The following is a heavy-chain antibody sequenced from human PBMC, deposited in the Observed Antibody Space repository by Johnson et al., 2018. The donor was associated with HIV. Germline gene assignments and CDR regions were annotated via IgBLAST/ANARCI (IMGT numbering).Heavy chain of an antibody. CDR2: ISSDGSNK. CDR1: GFTFSSYG. V-gene: IGHV3-30*18. CDR3: AKEGRISMIVGGAFDI. D-gene: IGHD3-22*01. J-gene: IGHJ3*02. Sequence: QVQVVESGGGVVQPGRSLRLSCAASGFTFSSYGMHWVRQAPGKGLEWVAVISSDGSNKYYADSVKGRFTISRDNSKNTLYLQINSLRAEDTAVYYCAKEGRISMIVGGAFDIWGQGTMVTVSS.